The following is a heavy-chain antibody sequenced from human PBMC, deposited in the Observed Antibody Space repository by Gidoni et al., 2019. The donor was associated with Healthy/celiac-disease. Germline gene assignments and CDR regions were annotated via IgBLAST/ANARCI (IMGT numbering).Heavy chain of an antibody. CDR1: GGSISSSSYY. CDR3: ARSYYDYIWGSYRFEGAFDI. CDR2: IYYSGST. D-gene: IGHD3-16*02. J-gene: IGHJ3*02. V-gene: IGHV4-39*01. Sequence: QLQLQESGPGLVKPSETLSLTCTVSGGSISSSSYYWGGIRQPPGKGLEWIGSIYYSGSTYYHPSLKSRVTISVDTSKNQFSLKLSSVTAADTAVYYCARSYYDYIWGSYRFEGAFDIWGQGTMVTVSS.